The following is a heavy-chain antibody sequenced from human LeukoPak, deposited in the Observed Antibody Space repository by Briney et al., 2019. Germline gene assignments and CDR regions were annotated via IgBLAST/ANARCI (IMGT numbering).Heavy chain of an antibody. Sequence: PSETLSLTCAVSGASISGSGYYLGWIRQPPGKGLEWIGNIYYTGNTYYNASLQSRVTISIDTSENQSSLRLNSVTAADTAMYYCVKSGGYGLIDYWGPGTLVTVSS. J-gene: IGHJ4*02. D-gene: IGHD1-26*01. CDR1: GASISGSGYY. CDR3: VKSGGYGLIDY. V-gene: IGHV4-39*01. CDR2: IYYTGNT.